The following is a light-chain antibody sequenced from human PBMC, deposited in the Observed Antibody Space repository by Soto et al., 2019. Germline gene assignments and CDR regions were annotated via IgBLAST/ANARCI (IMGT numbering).Light chain of an antibody. Sequence: QSVLTRPPSVSGTPGQRVTISCTGNSSNLGAGYDVHWYQQVPGTTPKLLIFGNRNRPSGVPARFSGAKSGTSASLAITGLEVEDEADYYCQAYDYSLSASVFGGGTKLTVL. CDR3: QAYDYSLSASV. J-gene: IGLJ3*02. V-gene: IGLV1-40*01. CDR1: SSNLGAGYD. CDR2: GNR.